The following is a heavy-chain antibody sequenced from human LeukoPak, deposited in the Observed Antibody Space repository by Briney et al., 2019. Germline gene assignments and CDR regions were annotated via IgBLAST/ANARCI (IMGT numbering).Heavy chain of an antibody. CDR2: FDSEDGGT. CDR3: AVYVDLRNY. J-gene: IGHJ4*02. CDR1: GYTLSELS. Sequence: ASVKVSCKVFGYTLSELSIHWVRQAPGKGLEWMGGFDSEDGGTIFAQNFQGRATMTEDTSTDTAYMELSSLRSEDTAVYYCAVYVDLRNYWGQGTLVTVSS. D-gene: IGHD3-10*02. V-gene: IGHV1-24*01.